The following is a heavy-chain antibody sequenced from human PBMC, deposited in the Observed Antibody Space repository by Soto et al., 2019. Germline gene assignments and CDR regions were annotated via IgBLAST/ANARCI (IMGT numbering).Heavy chain of an antibody. J-gene: IGHJ3*01. CDR2: IKSDGSGS. CDR1: GSAFSSYW. Sequence: GGSLRLSCAASGSAFSSYWMHWVRQVPGKGLVWVSRIKSDGSGSIYADSVRGRFTISRDNAKNTLYLQMDSLRAEDTAIYYCTKGAFGTAAAYDLWGQGTMVTVSS. CDR3: TKGAFGTAAAYDL. V-gene: IGHV3-74*01. D-gene: IGHD1-1*01.